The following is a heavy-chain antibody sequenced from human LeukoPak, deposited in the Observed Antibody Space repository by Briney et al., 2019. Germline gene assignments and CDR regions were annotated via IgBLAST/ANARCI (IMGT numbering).Heavy chain of an antibody. D-gene: IGHD1-1*01. CDR3: ARDRATGTTIDY. CDR1: GYTFTSYY. CDR2: INPSGGST. V-gene: IGHV1-46*01. Sequence: ASVKVSCKASGYTFTSYYMHWVRQAPGQGLEWMGIINPSGGSTSYAQKFQGRVTMTRDTSTSTVYMELSSLRSEDTAMYYCARDRATGTTIDYWGQGTLVTVSS. J-gene: IGHJ4*02.